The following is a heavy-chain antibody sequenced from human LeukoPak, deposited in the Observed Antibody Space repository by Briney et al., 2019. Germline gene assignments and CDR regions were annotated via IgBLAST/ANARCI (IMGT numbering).Heavy chain of an antibody. V-gene: IGHV3-33*01. Sequence: GGSQRLSCAASGFTFSSYGMHWVRQAPGKGLEWVAVIWYDGSNKYYADSVKGRFTISRDNSKNTLYLQMNSLRAEDTAVYYCARDHSSGWYSDYFDYWGQGTLVTVSS. D-gene: IGHD6-19*01. CDR2: IWYDGSNK. J-gene: IGHJ4*02. CDR1: GFTFSSYG. CDR3: ARDHSSGWYSDYFDY.